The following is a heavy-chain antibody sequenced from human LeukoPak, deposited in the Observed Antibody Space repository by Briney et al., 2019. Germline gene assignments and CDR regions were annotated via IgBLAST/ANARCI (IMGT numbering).Heavy chain of an antibody. CDR3: ARGRWEAYYYYYYMDV. D-gene: IGHD1-26*01. CDR1: GYTFTSYD. Sequence: ASVKVSCKASGYTFTSYDINWVRQATGQGLEWMGWMNPNSGNTGYAQKFQGRVTMTRNTSISTAYMELSSLRSEGTAVYYCARGRWEAYYYYYYMDVWGKGTTVTVSS. J-gene: IGHJ6*03. CDR2: MNPNSGNT. V-gene: IGHV1-8*01.